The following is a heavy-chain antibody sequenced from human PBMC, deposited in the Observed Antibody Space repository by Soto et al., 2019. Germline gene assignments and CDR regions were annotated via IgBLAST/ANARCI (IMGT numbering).Heavy chain of an antibody. CDR1: GFTFDDYT. Sequence: EVQLVESGGGLVQPGMSLSLSCTASGFTFDDYTMHWVRQAPGKGLEWVAHITWNSASIDYADSVKGRFSISRDNAKSSLYLQMNSLRTEDTAFYYCVKNRDNFAYNAHRPSDFWGQGTLGTVS. CDR2: ITWNSASI. CDR3: VKNRDNFAYNAHRPSDF. J-gene: IGHJ4*02. D-gene: IGHD1-1*01. V-gene: IGHV3-9*01.